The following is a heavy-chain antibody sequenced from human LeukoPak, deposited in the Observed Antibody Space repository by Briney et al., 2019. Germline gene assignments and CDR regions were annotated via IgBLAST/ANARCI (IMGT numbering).Heavy chain of an antibody. J-gene: IGHJ4*02. Sequence: GGSLRLSCAASGFTFSSYSMNWVRQAPGKGREWGSFISSSPSTIYYADSVKGRFTISRDNAKNSLYLQMNSLRAEDTAVYYCVLNYGSGSYYLPLWGQGTLVTVSS. CDR1: GFTFSSYS. V-gene: IGHV3-48*04. D-gene: IGHD3-10*01. CDR2: ISSSPSTI. CDR3: VLNYGSGSYYLPL.